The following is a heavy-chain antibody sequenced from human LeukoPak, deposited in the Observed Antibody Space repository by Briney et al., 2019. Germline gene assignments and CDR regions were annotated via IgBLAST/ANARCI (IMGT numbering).Heavy chain of an antibody. Sequence: GGSLRLSCAASGFTFSSYAMHWVRQAPGKGLEWVAVISYDGSNKYYADSVKGRFTISRDNSKNTLYLQMNSLRAVDTAVYYCAKRGTTMEKEGFDYWGQGTLVTVSS. J-gene: IGHJ4*02. CDR2: ISYDGSNK. CDR1: GFTFSSYA. D-gene: IGHD5-18*01. V-gene: IGHV3-30*04. CDR3: AKRGTTMEKEGFDY.